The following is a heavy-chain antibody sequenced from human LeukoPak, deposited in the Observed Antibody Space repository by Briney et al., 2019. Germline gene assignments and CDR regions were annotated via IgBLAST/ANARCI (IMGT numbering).Heavy chain of an antibody. V-gene: IGHV3-23*01. CDR2: ISGRDDNT. CDR1: GFTFSSYG. J-gene: IGHJ4*02. D-gene: IGHD4-23*01. CDR3: AKRSGYGGNSNHFDY. Sequence: GGSLTLSCTASGFTFSSYGMSWVRQAPGKGLEWVSAISGRDDNTYYADSVKGRFTISRDNSKNTLFVQMNSLRAEDTAVYYCAKRSGYGGNSNHFDYWGQGTPVTVSS.